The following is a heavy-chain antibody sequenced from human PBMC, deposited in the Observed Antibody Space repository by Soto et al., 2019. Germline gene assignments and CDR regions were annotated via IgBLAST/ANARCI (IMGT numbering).Heavy chain of an antibody. V-gene: IGHV3-21*01. CDR1: GFTFSSYS. Sequence: GGSLRLSCAASGFTFSSYSMNWVRQAPGKGLEWVSSISSSSSYIYYTDSVKGRFTISRDNAKNSLYLQMNSLRAEDTAVYYCARDFHQVRAWLAHAFDIWGQGTMVTVSS. CDR3: ARDFHQVRAWLAHAFDI. CDR2: ISSSSSYI. D-gene: IGHD6-19*01. J-gene: IGHJ3*02.